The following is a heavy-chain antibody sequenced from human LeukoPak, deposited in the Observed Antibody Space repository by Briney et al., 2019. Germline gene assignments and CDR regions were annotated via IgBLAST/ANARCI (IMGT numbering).Heavy chain of an antibody. CDR1: GFTFSSYW. CDR2: IKQDGSEK. J-gene: IGHJ4*02. CDR3: ASGAPRGWYVPPLGY. V-gene: IGHV3-7*01. D-gene: IGHD6-19*01. Sequence: PGGPLRLSCAASGFTFSSYWMSWVRQAPGKGLEWVANIKQDGSEKYYVDSVKGRFTISRDNAKNSLYLQMNSLRAEDTAVYYCASGAPRGWYVPPLGYWGQGTLVTVSS.